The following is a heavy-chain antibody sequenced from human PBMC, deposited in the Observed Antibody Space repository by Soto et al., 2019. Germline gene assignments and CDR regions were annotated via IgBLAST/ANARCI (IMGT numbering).Heavy chain of an antibody. J-gene: IGHJ6*02. CDR2: IYYSGST. Sequence: QVQLQESGPGLVKPSQTLSLTCTVSGGSISSGGYYWSWIRQHPGKGLEWIGYIYYSGSTYYDPSLKSRVTISVDTCKNQFSLKLSSVTAADTAVYYCAREGGGDWYYGMDVWGQGTTVTVSS. CDR1: GGSISSGGYY. D-gene: IGHD3-9*01. CDR3: AREGGGDWYYGMDV. V-gene: IGHV4-31*03.